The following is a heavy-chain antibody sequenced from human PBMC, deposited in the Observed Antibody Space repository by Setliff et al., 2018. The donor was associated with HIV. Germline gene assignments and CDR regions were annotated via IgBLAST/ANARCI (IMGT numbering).Heavy chain of an antibody. CDR3: TRDLNLPGGEDFDF. D-gene: IGHD2-2*01. Sequence: GGSLRLSCAASGFIFSTYSMNWVRQSPGKGLEWLSYISTSGDTIYYADSVKGRFTISRDNAKNSVYLQMNSLRAEDTAMYYCTRDLNLPGGEDFDFWGQGTMVTVSS. CDR1: GFIFSTYS. V-gene: IGHV3-48*04. J-gene: IGHJ3*01. CDR2: ISTSGDTI.